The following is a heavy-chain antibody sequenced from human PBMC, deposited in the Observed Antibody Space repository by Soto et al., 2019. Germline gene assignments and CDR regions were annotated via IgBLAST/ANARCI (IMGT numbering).Heavy chain of an antibody. V-gene: IGHV3-23*01. CDR2: LSGSGSLS. CDR3: ARDRGGALDS. J-gene: IGHJ4*02. Sequence: EVLLLESGGGLVQPGGSLRLSCVVSGFTFNTFAMTWVRQAPGKGLEWVSALSGSGSLSYYADSVKGRFTISRDNSKNTLYLQMNNLRVDETAVYFCARDRGGALDSWGQGPLFTVSS. CDR1: GFTFNTFA. D-gene: IGHD2-15*01.